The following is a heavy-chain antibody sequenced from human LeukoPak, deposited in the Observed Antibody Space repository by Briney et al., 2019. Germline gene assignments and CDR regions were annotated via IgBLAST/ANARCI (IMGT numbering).Heavy chain of an antibody. CDR2: IYYSGST. V-gene: IGHV4-30-4*01. Sequence: SETLSLTCTVSSASISSDDYYWSWIRQPPGKGLEWIGYIYYSGSTYYNPSLKSRVTISVDTSKNQFSLKLSSVTAADTAVYYCARDGLAALWGKGTTVTVSS. D-gene: IGHD6-13*01. J-gene: IGHJ6*04. CDR1: SASISSDDYY. CDR3: ARDGLAAL.